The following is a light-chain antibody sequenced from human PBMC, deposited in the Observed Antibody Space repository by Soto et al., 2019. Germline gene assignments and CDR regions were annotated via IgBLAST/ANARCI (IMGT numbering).Light chain of an antibody. V-gene: IGLV1-40*01. CDR1: SSNIGAGYD. J-gene: IGLJ1*01. CDR3: QSYDRSLSGYV. CDR2: GNS. Sequence: QSVLTQPPSVSGAPGQRVTISCTGSSSNIGAGYDVHWYQQLPGTAPKLLIYGNSNRPSGVPDRFSGSKSGTSASLDITGLQADDEPDYYCQSYDRSLSGYVFGTGTKVTVL.